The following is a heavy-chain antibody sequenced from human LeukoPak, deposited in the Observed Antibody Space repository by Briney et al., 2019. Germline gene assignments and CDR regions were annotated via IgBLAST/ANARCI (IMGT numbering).Heavy chain of an antibody. J-gene: IGHJ5*02. CDR1: GGSISSYY. CDR2: IYYSGST. CDR3: ARQMDTAMVFGWFDP. V-gene: IGHV4-59*08. D-gene: IGHD5-18*01. Sequence: SETLSLTCTVSGGSISSYYWSWIRQPPGKGLEWIGYIYYSGSTNYNPSLKSRVTISVDTSKNQFSLKLSSVTAADTAVYYCARQMDTAMVFGWFDPWGQGTLVTVSS.